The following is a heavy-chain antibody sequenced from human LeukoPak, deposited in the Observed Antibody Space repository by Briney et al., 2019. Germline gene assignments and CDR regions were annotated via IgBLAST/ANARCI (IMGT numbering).Heavy chain of an antibody. CDR3: ACRAAADIVVVPAADADY. J-gene: IGHJ4*02. CDR2: IIPIFGTA. Sequence: ASVKVSCKASGGTFSSYAISWVRQAPGQGLEWMGGIIPIFGTANYAQKFQGRVTITADESTSTAYMELSSLRSEDTAVYYCACRAAADIVVVPAADADYWGQGTLVTVSS. D-gene: IGHD2-2*01. CDR1: GGTFSSYA. V-gene: IGHV1-69*13.